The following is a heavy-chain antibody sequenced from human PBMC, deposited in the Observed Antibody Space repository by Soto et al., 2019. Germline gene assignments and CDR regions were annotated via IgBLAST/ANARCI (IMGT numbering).Heavy chain of an antibody. CDR2: IIPIFGTA. Sequence: QVQLVQSGAEVKKPGSSVKVSCKASGGTFSSYAISWVRQAHGQGLEWMGGIIPIFGTANYAQKFQGRVTITADESTSTAYMELSSLRSEDTAVYYCARGRFYESSSSYAFDIWGQGTMVTVSS. D-gene: IGHD6-6*01. CDR1: GGTFSSYA. V-gene: IGHV1-69*12. CDR3: ARGRFYESSSSYAFDI. J-gene: IGHJ3*02.